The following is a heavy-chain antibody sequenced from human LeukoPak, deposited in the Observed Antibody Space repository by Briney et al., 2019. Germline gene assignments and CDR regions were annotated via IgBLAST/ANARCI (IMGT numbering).Heavy chain of an antibody. Sequence: TGGSLRLSCVTSGFTVSSNYMSWVRQAPGKGLEWVSVIYDSGTTYYADSVRGRFLIFRDTSKNTVDLQMNSLRVEDTAVYYCAGRRSSGWCAYWGQGTLVTVSP. V-gene: IGHV3-53*01. J-gene: IGHJ4*02. CDR3: AGRRSSGWCAY. CDR1: GFTVSSNY. D-gene: IGHD6-19*01. CDR2: IYDSGTT.